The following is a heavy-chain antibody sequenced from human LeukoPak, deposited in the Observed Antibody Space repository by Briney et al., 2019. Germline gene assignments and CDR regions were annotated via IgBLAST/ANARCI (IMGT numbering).Heavy chain of an antibody. J-gene: IGHJ4*02. CDR1: GGSISGSNW. CDR2: IFHSGST. CDR3: ASRLRHLLGY. D-gene: IGHD3-16*01. V-gene: IGHV4-4*02. Sequence: SETLSLTCAVSGGSISGSNWWSWVRQPPGKGLEWIGEIFHSGSTDYSPSLKSRVTISIDKSKNQFSLKLTSVTVADTAVYYCASRLRHLLGYWGQGNLVTVSS.